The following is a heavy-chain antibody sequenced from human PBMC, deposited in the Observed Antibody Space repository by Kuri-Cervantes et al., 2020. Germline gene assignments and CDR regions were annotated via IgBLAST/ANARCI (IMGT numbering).Heavy chain of an antibody. J-gene: IGHJ4*02. Sequence: ESLKISCAASGFTFSNAWMSWVRQAPGKGLEWIGEINHSGSTNYNPSLKSRVTISVDTSKNQFSLKLSSVTAADTAVYYCARGRPKSYYDSSGYLYDYWGQGTLVTVSS. D-gene: IGHD3-22*01. CDR3: ARGRPKSYYDSSGYLYDY. CDR1: GFTFSNAW. CDR2: INHSGST. V-gene: IGHV4-34*01.